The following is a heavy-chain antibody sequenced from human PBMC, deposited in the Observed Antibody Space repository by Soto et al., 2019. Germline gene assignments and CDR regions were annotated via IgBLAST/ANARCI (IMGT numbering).Heavy chain of an antibody. CDR3: TRAGRFPRSWFDP. V-gene: IGHV4-34*01. D-gene: IGHD3-10*01. CDR2: VNHSGEA. J-gene: IGHJ5*02. CDR1: GGSFRNYY. Sequence: SETLSLTCGVYGGSFRNYYWIWVRQPPGKGLEWIGEVNHSGEATYNPSLQSRITISLDTSNNQFSLKMTSVTAADTATYFCTRAGRFPRSWFDPWGQGTQVTVSS.